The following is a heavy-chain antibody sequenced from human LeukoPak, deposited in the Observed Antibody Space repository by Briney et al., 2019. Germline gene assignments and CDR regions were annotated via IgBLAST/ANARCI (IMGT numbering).Heavy chain of an antibody. CDR1: GFTFLTYA. Sequence: PGGSLRLSCAASGFTFLTYAMSWVCQAPGKGLQWVSVIRDSGASTYYADSVKGRFTISRDNSKNTLYLQMNSLRAEDTAVYYCAKAGRSGWYPGWPFDIWGQGTMVTVSS. D-gene: IGHD6-19*01. CDR2: IRDSGAST. CDR3: AKAGRSGWYPGWPFDI. V-gene: IGHV3-23*01. J-gene: IGHJ3*02.